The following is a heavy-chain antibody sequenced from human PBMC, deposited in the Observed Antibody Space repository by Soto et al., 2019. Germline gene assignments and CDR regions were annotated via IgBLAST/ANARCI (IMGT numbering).Heavy chain of an antibody. CDR3: ARGRDYGSGTYWSHYYGMDV. CDR2: ISNDGTST. Sequence: PGGSLRLSCAASGLTFRSYWMHWVRQDPGKGLVWVSRISNDGTSTNYADSVKGRFTISRDTAKNTLYLQINGLRAEDTAVYYCARGRDYGSGTYWSHYYGMDVWGQGTTVTVSS. V-gene: IGHV3-74*01. J-gene: IGHJ6*02. CDR1: GLTFRSYW. D-gene: IGHD3-10*01.